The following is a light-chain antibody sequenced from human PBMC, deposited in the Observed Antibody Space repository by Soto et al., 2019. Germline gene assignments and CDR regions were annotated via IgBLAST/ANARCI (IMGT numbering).Light chain of an antibody. V-gene: IGKV1-39*01. CDR1: QSISSY. Sequence: DIQVTQSPSSLSASVGDRVTITCRASQSISSYLNWYQQKPGKAPKLLIYAASSLQSGVPSRFSGSGSGTDFSLTISILQPEDFASYYCQESYSTPWAFGQGTKVEI. CDR3: QESYSTPWA. CDR2: AAS. J-gene: IGKJ1*01.